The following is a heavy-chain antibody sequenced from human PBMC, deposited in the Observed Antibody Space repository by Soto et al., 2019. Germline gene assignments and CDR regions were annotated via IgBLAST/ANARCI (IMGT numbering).Heavy chain of an antibody. CDR1: GYTFTSYG. J-gene: IGHJ4*02. Sequence: ASVKVSCKASGYTFTSYGISWVRQAPGQGLEWMGWISAYNGNTNYAQKLQGRVTMTTDTSTSTAYMELRSLRSDDTAVYYCARGRLTRDILTYIDYWGQGTLVTVSS. V-gene: IGHV1-18*01. D-gene: IGHD3-9*01. CDR3: ARGRLTRDILTYIDY. CDR2: ISAYNGNT.